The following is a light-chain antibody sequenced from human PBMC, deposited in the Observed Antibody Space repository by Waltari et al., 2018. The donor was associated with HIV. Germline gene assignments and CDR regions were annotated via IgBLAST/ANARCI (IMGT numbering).Light chain of an antibody. CDR2: EVS. CDR3: SSYTSSSTLYV. CDR1: SRDVGGFNF. J-gene: IGLJ1*01. V-gene: IGLV2-14*01. Sequence: QSALTQPAAVSASPGQSIPIPCTGTSRDVGGFNFVPWYQQPPGKAPKLMISEVSNRPSGVSNRFPGSKSGNTASLTISGLQAEDEADYYCSSYTSSSTLYVFGSGTKVTVL.